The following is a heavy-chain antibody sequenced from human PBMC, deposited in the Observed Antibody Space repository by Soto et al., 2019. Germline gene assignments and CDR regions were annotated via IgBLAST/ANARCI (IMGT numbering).Heavy chain of an antibody. Sequence: EVQLVESGGGLVKPGGSLRLSCAASGFTFSSYSMNWVRQAPGKGLEWVSSISSSSSYIYYADSVKGRFTISRDNAKNSVYLQMNSLRAEDTAVYYCARDGEWLQGKTPPAFDYWGQGTLVTVSS. V-gene: IGHV3-21*01. CDR2: ISSSSSYI. CDR1: GFTFSSYS. CDR3: ARDGEWLQGKTPPAFDY. D-gene: IGHD5-12*01. J-gene: IGHJ4*02.